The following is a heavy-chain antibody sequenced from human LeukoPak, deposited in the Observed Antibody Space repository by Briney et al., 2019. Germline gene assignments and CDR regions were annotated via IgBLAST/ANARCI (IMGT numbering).Heavy chain of an antibody. CDR2: IDHRGSS. D-gene: IGHD6-6*01. J-gene: IGHJ4*03. V-gene: IGHV4-34*01. CDR1: GESYSAYF. CDR3: ATRSSTLAAARCFDD. Sequence: PSETLSPTCAVHGESYSAYFWSWIRQVPGKGLEWIGEIDHRGSSNYNPPLKSRATISVDTSKNHFSLSLTSVTAADTAVYYCATRSSTLAAARCFDDWGQGTVVTVSS.